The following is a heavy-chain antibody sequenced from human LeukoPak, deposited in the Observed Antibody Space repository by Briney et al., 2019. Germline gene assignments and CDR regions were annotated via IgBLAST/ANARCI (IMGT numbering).Heavy chain of an antibody. D-gene: IGHD2-15*01. V-gene: IGHV4-39*01. Sequence: PSETLSLTCTVSGGSISSSSYYWGWIRQPPGKGLEWIGSIYYSGSTYYNPSLKSRVTISVDTSKNQFSLKLSSVTAADTAVYYCARVVVAATPSWFGPWGQGTLVTASS. CDR1: GGSISSSSYY. CDR3: ARVVVAATPSWFGP. J-gene: IGHJ5*02. CDR2: IYYSGST.